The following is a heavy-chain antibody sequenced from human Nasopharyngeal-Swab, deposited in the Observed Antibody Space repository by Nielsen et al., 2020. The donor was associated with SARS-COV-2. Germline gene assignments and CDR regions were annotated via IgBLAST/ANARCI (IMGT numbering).Heavy chain of an antibody. V-gene: IGHV1-2*06. CDR2: INPNSGDT. J-gene: IGHJ4*02. CDR1: GYTFTDYY. Sequence: GESLKVSCKASGYTFTDYYMHWVRQAPGQGLEWMGRINPNSGDTNYAQNFQGRVTMTSDPSTSTVYMELSSLRSEDTAMYYCAREFGTRDVGLWWVGYFDHWGQGTLVSVSS. D-gene: IGHD2-21*01. CDR3: AREFGTRDVGLWWVGYFDH.